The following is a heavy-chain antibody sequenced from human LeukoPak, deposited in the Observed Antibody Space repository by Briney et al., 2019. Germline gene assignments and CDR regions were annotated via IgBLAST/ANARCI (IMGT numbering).Heavy chain of an antibody. J-gene: IGHJ5*02. V-gene: IGHV5-51*01. CDR1: GYSFTNNW. D-gene: IGHD5-24*01. Sequence: GESLKISCKGSGYSFTNNWIGWVRQMPGKGLEWMAIIHPGDSDARYSPSFQGQVTISVDKSINTAYLQWTSLKASDTAMYYCATTNWFDPWGQGTEVTVSS. CDR3: ATTNWFDP. CDR2: IHPGDSDA.